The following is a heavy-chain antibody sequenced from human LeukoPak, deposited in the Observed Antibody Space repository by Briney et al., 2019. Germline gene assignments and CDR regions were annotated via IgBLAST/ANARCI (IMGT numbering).Heavy chain of an antibody. J-gene: IGHJ4*02. CDR1: GFTFSTYA. CDR2: ISSSSNTI. V-gene: IGHV3-48*04. CDR3: ARAHKIGTTAIFDY. D-gene: IGHD1-14*01. Sequence: GGSLRLSCEASGFTFSTYAINWVRQAPGKGPEWVSYISSSSNTIYYADSVEGRFTISRDNAKNSLFLQMNSLGAEDTAVYYCARAHKIGTTAIFDYWGQGTLVTVSS.